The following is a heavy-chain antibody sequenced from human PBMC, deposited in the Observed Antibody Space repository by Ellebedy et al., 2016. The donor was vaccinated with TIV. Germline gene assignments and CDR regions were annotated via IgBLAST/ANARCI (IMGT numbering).Heavy chain of an antibody. CDR3: ARATTAYYYGMDV. V-gene: IGHV1-69*13. J-gene: IGHJ6*02. CDR2: TIPIFGTA. D-gene: IGHD1-26*01. Sequence: AASVKVSCKASGYTFTSYGISWVRQAPGQGLEWMGGTIPIFGTANYAQKFQGRVTITADESTSTAYMELSSLRSEDTAVYYCARATTAYYYGMDVWGQGTTVTVSS. CDR1: GYTFTSYG.